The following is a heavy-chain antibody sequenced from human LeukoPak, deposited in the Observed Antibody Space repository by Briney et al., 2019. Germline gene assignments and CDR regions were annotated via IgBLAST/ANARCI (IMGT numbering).Heavy chain of an antibody. CDR2: IYTSGST. D-gene: IGHD3/OR15-3a*01. Sequence: SETLSLTCTVSGGSISSYYWSWIRQPAGKGLEWIGRIYTSGSTNYNPSLKSRVTMSVDTSKNQFTLKLSSVTAADTAVYYCARLDDSAEYFQHWGQGTLVTVSS. CDR1: GGSISSYY. V-gene: IGHV4-4*07. J-gene: IGHJ1*01. CDR3: ARLDDSAEYFQH.